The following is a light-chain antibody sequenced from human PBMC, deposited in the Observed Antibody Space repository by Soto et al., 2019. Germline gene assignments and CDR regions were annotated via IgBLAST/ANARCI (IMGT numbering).Light chain of an antibody. CDR1: SGHSSYA. CDR3: QTWGTGIHVV. CDR2: LDSDGSH. Sequence: QSVLTQSPSASASLGAWVKLTCTLSSGHSSYAIAWHQQQPEKGPRYLMKLDSDGSHTKGDAIPDRFSGSSSGAERYLTISSLQSEDEDDYYCQTWGTGIHVVFGGGTKVTVL. J-gene: IGLJ2*01. V-gene: IGLV4-69*01.